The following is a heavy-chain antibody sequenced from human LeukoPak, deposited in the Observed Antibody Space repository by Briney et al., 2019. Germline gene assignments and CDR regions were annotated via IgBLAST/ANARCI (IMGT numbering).Heavy chain of an antibody. V-gene: IGHV3-30-3*01. D-gene: IGHD2-2*02. CDR3: ARSGIQSGYCSSVNCYTGY. J-gene: IGHJ4*02. Sequence: PGGSLRLSCAASGFTFSSYAMHWVRQAPGKGLEWVAVISYDGSNKYYADSVKGRFTTSRDNPKNTLYLQMNSLRAEDTAVYYCARSGIQSGYCSSVNCYTGYWGQGTLVTVSS. CDR2: ISYDGSNK. CDR1: GFTFSSYA.